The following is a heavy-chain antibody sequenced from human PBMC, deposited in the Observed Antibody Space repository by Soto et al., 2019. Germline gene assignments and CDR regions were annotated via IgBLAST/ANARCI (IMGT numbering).Heavy chain of an antibody. CDR2: ILSKTDGGST. CDR1: GYTFSVAW. J-gene: IGHJ4*02. V-gene: IGHV3-15*07. Sequence: EVQLVESGGGLVKPGGSLRLSCAASGYTFSVAWMNWVRQAPGKGLEWVGRILSKTDGGSTAFAAPVKGRFTISRDDSKNRLYLQMNSLKYEDTAVYYCFGGIGGVGYWGQGTLVTVSS. CDR3: FGGIGGVGY. D-gene: IGHD3-16*01.